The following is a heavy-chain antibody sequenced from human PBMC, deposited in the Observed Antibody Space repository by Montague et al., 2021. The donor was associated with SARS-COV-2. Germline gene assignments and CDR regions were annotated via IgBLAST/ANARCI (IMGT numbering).Heavy chain of an antibody. Sequence: SETLSLTCAVYGGSFSGYCWSWIRQPPGKGLEWIGEINHSGSTNYNPSLKSRVTISVDTSKNQFSLKLSSVAAADTAVYYCARGLGRIEDVWGQGTTVTVSS. CDR2: INHSGST. V-gene: IGHV4-34*01. CDR3: ARGLGRIEDV. D-gene: IGHD1-26*01. J-gene: IGHJ6*02. CDR1: GGSFSGYC.